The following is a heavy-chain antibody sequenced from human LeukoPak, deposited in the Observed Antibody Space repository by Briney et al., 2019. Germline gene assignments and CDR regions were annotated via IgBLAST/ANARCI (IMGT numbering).Heavy chain of an antibody. CDR2: IYTSGST. Sequence: SETLSLTCTVSGGSISSGSYYWSWIRQPAGKGLEWIGRIYTSGSTNYNPFLKSRVTISVDTSKNQFSLKLSSVTAADTAVYYCARESIVVVPAAMRDYFDYWGQGTLVTVSS. D-gene: IGHD2-2*01. CDR1: GGSISSGSYY. CDR3: ARESIVVVPAAMRDYFDY. V-gene: IGHV4-61*02. J-gene: IGHJ4*02.